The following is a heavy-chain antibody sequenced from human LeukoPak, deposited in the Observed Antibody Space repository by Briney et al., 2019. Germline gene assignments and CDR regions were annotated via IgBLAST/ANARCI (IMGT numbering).Heavy chain of an antibody. CDR2: INHSGST. Sequence: SETLSLTCAVYGGSFSGYYWSWIRQPPGKGLEWIGEINHSGSTNYNPSLKSRVTISVDTFKNQFSLKLSSVTAADTAVYYCASGFYGYTDYWGQGTLVTVSS. CDR1: GGSFSGYY. J-gene: IGHJ4*02. V-gene: IGHV4-34*01. CDR3: ASGFYGYTDY. D-gene: IGHD5-24*01.